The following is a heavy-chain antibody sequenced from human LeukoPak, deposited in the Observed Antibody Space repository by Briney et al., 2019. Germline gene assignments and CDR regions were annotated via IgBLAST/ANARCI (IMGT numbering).Heavy chain of an antibody. CDR3: ARDWRIAARHPLFDY. V-gene: IGHV1-3*01. CDR1: GYTFTSYA. Sequence: ASVKVSCKASGYTFTSYAMHWVRQAPGQRLEWMGWINAGNGNTQYSQKFQGRVTITRDTSASTAYMELSSLRSEDTDVYYCARDWRIAARHPLFDYWGQGTLVTVSS. J-gene: IGHJ4*02. CDR2: INAGNGNT. D-gene: IGHD6-6*01.